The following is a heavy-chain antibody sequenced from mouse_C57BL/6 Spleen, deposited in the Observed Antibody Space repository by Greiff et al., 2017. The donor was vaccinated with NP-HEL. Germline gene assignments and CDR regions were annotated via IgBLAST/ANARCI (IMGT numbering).Heavy chain of an antibody. CDR3: ANRLLRNYAMDY. V-gene: IGHV1-50*01. D-gene: IGHD3-2*02. CDR1: GYTFTSYW. CDR2: IDPSDSDT. J-gene: IGHJ4*01. Sequence: QVQLQQPGAELVKPGASVKLSCKASGYTFTSYWMQWVKQRPGQGLEWIGEIDPSDSDTNYNQKFKGKATLTVDKYSSTAYMQLSSLTSEESAVYYCANRLLRNYAMDYWGQGTSVTVSS.